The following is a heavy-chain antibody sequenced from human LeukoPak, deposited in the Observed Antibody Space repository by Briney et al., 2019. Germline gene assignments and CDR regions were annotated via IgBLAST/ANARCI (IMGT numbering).Heavy chain of an antibody. Sequence: SETLSFTCTVSAVSISSYYWSWLRQPAGKGLKWIGRIYTSGSTNYNTSLKSRVTMSVDTSTNQFSLKLSSVTAADTAVYYWARTGSSSLYYYGMDVWGQGTTVTVSS. CDR3: ARTGSSSLYYYGMDV. CDR1: AVSISSYY. J-gene: IGHJ6*02. CDR2: IYTSGST. D-gene: IGHD6-6*01. V-gene: IGHV4-4*07.